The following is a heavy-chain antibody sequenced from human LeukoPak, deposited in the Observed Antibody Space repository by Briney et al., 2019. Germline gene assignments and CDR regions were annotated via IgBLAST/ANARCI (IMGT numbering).Heavy chain of an antibody. J-gene: IGHJ4*02. CDR2: ISSSGSTI. CDR1: GFTFSSYE. V-gene: IGHV3-48*03. D-gene: IGHD1-26*01. CDR3: ARDRRWDEVFGYFDY. Sequence: GESLRLSCAASGFTFSSYEMNWVRQAPGRGLEWVSYISSSGSTIYYADSVKGRFTISRDNAKNSLYLQMNSLRAEDTAVYYWARDRRWDEVFGYFDYWGQGTLVTVSS.